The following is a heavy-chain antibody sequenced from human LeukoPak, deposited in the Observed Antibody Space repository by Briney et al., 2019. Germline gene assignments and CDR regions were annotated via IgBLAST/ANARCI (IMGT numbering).Heavy chain of an antibody. J-gene: IGHJ3*02. CDR3: ARRRYCTGASCYVGAEAFDI. CDR1: GYSFTNYW. Sequence: GESLKISCKGSGYSFTNYWVGWVRQMPGKGLEWVGIIYPGDSDTGYRPSFQGQATISADKSITTAYLQWSSLKASDTAMYYCARRRYCTGASCYVGAEAFDIWGHGTMVTVSS. CDR2: IYPGDSDT. V-gene: IGHV5-51*01. D-gene: IGHD2-2*01.